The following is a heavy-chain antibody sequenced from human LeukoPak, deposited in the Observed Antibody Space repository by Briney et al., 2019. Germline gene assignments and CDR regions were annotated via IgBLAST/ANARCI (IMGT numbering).Heavy chain of an antibody. Sequence: GSLRLSCAASGFTFSSYWMHWVRQPPGKGLEWIGYIYYSGSTNYNPSLKSRVTLSIDTSKNQFSLRLSSVTAADTAVYYCARSGYCSRTSCYPNWFDPWGQGTLVTVSS. V-gene: IGHV4-59*01. J-gene: IGHJ5*02. CDR3: ARSGYCSRTSCYPNWFDP. CDR2: IYYSGST. CDR1: GFTFSSYW. D-gene: IGHD2-2*03.